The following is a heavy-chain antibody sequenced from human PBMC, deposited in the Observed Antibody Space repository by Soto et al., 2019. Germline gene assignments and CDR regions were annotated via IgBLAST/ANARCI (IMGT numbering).Heavy chain of an antibody. CDR1: EFTFSNYA. D-gene: IGHD1-26*01. J-gene: IGHJ5*02. V-gene: IGHV3-23*01. CDR2: ISYGGGTT. CDR3: ARSVGATNWFDP. Sequence: GGSLRLSCAASEFTFSNYAMSWVRQAPGKGLEWVSAISYGGGTTYYADSVKGRFTISRDNSKNTLYLQMNSLRAEDTAVYYCARSVGATNWFDPWGQGTLVTVSS.